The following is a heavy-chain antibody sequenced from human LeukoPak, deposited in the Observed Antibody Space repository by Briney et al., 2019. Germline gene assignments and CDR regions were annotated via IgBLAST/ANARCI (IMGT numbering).Heavy chain of an antibody. CDR2: IHPNSGDT. Sequence: GASLKLSCTASGYTFTGYYLHWVREAPGHRFECMGWIHPNSGDTNYAQKFQGRVTMTRDTSISTAYMELSSLRSDDTAVYYGARLAAVPGWGQGTLVTVSS. J-gene: IGHJ1*01. V-gene: IGHV1-2*02. CDR3: ARLAAVPG. D-gene: IGHD6-19*01. CDR1: GYTFTGYY.